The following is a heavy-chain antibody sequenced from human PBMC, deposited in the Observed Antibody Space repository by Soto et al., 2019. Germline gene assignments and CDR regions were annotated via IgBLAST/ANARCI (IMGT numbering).Heavy chain of an antibody. J-gene: IGHJ4*02. D-gene: IGHD1-26*01. CDR2: IIPIFGTA. CDR1: GGTFSSYS. Sequence: QVQLVQSGAEVKKPGSSVKVSCKASGGTFSSYSINWVRQAPGQGHEWMGEIIPIFGTANYAQKFQGRVTITADESTSTAYMELSSLISEDTDVYYCARDGGRHSGGIDYWGQGTLVTVSS. CDR3: ARDGGRHSGGIDY. V-gene: IGHV1-69*01.